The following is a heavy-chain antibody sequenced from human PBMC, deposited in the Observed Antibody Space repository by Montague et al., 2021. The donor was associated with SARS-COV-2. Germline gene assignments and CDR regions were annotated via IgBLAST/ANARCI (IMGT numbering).Heavy chain of an antibody. Sequence: SETLSLTCTVSGGSTASHYWNWIRQSPGKRPEWIGNVYYNGDTKYNHSLQSRVTISIDTSENQFSLRLNSGTAADTAVYFCARGWAFDPWGQGRLVTVSS. CDR1: GGSTASHY. J-gene: IGHJ3*01. V-gene: IGHV4-59*08. D-gene: IGHD6-19*01. CDR3: ARGWAFDP. CDR2: VYYNGDT.